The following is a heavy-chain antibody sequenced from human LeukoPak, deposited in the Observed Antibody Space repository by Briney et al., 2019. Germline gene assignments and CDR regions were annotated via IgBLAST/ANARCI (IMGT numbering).Heavy chain of an antibody. CDR3: ARFTPRLSREKFDY. CDR2: INPSGGST. CDR1: GYTFTSYH. J-gene: IGHJ4*02. Sequence: GASVKVSCKASGYTFTSYHMHWVRQAPGKGLEWLGIINPSGGSTSYAQKFQGRVTMTTDTSTSTAYMELRSLRSDDTAVYYCARFTPRLSREKFDYWGQGTLVTVSS. D-gene: IGHD2-15*01. V-gene: IGHV1-46*01.